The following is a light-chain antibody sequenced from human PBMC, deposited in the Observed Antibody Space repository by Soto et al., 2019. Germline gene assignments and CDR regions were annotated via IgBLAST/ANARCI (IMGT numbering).Light chain of an antibody. CDR1: RSNIGNNT. V-gene: IGLV1-36*01. CDR2: YDD. J-gene: IGLJ2*01. Sequence: QSVLTQPPSVSAVPRQRVTISCSGSRSNIGNNTVNWYQQLPGKPPKLLIFYDDLLSSGVSDRFSASKSGTSASLGISGLQSEDEADYFCATWDDSLNGVVFGGGTKVTVL. CDR3: ATWDDSLNGVV.